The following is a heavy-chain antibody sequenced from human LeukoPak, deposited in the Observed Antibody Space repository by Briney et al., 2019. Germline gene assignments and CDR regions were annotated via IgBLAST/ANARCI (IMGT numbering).Heavy chain of an antibody. D-gene: IGHD3-22*01. CDR3: ARGGYYYDSSGYHSPLDY. V-gene: IGHV1-69*05. Sequence: SVRVSCKASGGTFSSYAISWVRQAPGQGLEWMGRIIPIFGTANYAQKSQGRVTITTDESTSTAYMELSSLRSEDTAVYYCARGGYYYDSSGYHSPLDYWGQGTLVTVSS. CDR1: GGTFSSYA. J-gene: IGHJ4*02. CDR2: IIPIFGTA.